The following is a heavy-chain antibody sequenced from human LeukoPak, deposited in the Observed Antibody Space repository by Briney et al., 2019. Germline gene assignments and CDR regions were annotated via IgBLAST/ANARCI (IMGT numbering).Heavy chain of an antibody. Sequence: TGGSLRLSCAASGFTFSSHWMSWVRQAPGKGLEWVANIKKDGSQTNYVDSVKGRFTISRDNAKNSLYLQMNSLRAEDTAMYYCAKDSYSKADYWGQGTLVTVSS. J-gene: IGHJ4*02. CDR3: AKDSYSKADY. V-gene: IGHV3-7*01. CDR2: IKKDGSQT. D-gene: IGHD4-11*01. CDR1: GFTFSSHW.